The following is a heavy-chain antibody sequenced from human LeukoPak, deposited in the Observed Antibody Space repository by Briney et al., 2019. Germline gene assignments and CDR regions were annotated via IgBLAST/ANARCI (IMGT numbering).Heavy chain of an antibody. V-gene: IGHV4-34*01. Sequence: PSETMSLTSAVYGGSFSGYYWSWIRQPPGKGREWIGEINHSGSTNYNPSLKSRVTISLDTSKNQFSLKLSSVTAADTGVYYCARDYGGCTSTSCYYDYWGQGTLVTVSS. CDR1: GGSFSGYY. D-gene: IGHD2-2*01. CDR3: ARDYGGCTSTSCYYDY. CDR2: INHSGST. J-gene: IGHJ4*02.